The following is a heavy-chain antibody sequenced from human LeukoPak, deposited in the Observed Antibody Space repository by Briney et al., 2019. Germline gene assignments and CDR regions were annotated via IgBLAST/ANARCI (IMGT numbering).Heavy chain of an antibody. V-gene: IGHV3-11*04. J-gene: IGHJ6*03. Sequence: GGSPRPSCAPSGFTFGDYYMGWIPQAPGKGLEWVSYNSNRGNNIYYADSVKGRFTISRDNAKNSLYLQMNSLRAEDTAVYYCGRYGLGYYYMDVWGKGTTVTVSS. CDR2: NSNRGNNI. CDR1: GFTFGDYY. CDR3: GRYGLGYYYMDV. D-gene: IGHD6-19*01.